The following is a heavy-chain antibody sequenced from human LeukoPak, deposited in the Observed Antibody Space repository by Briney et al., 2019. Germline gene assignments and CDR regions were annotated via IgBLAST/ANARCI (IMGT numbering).Heavy chain of an antibody. V-gene: IGHV4-31*03. J-gene: IGHJ3*02. Sequence: PSQTLSLACTVSGGSISSGGYYWSCIRQHPGKGLEWIGYIYYSGSTYYNPSLKSRVTISVDTSKNQFSLKLSSVTAADTAVYYCARGEWFGELLYAFDIWGQGTMVTVSS. CDR1: GGSISSGGYY. CDR3: ARGEWFGELLYAFDI. CDR2: IYYSGST. D-gene: IGHD3-10*01.